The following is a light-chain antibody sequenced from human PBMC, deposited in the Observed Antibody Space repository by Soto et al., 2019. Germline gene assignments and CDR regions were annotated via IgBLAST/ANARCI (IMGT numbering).Light chain of an antibody. CDR2: LGS. J-gene: IGKJ3*01. CDR3: MHSLRTPLT. V-gene: IGKV2-28*01. CDR1: QSLLYSNGYNY. Sequence: DIVMTQSPLSLSVTPGEPASISCRSSQSLLYSNGYNYLDWYQQKPGQSPQLLIYLGSNRASGVPDRFSGSGSGSDFTLTISSVEAEDVGVYYCMHSLRTPLTFGPGTKVDVK.